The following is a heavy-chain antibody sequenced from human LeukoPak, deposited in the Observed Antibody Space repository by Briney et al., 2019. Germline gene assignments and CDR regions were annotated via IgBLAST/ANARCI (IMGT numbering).Heavy chain of an antibody. Sequence: SQTLSLTCAVSGDSFSSNSVTWNWIRQSPSRGLEWLGRTYYRSTWYNDYAVSVRGRITVNPDTSKNQFSLHLNSVTPEDTAVYYCARRLTQYDCFDPWGQGILVTVSS. CDR1: GDSFSSNSVT. D-gene: IGHD2-2*01. CDR3: ARRLTQYDCFDP. V-gene: IGHV6-1*01. J-gene: IGHJ5*02. CDR2: TYYRSTWYN.